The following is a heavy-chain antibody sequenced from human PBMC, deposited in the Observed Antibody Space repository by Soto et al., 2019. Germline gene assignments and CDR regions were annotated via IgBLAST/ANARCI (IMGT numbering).Heavy chain of an antibody. CDR2: IVVGAGNT. V-gene: IGHV1-58*01. CDR1: GFIFSTSA. CDR3: AAELYSGGRCCSFEI. J-gene: IGHJ3*02. D-gene: IGHD2-15*01. Sequence: SVTVSCKASGFIFSTSAVQWVRQARGQRLEWMAWIVVGAGNTNSAQELQERLTVTRDVSTNTAYMELRSLRSEDTAVYYCAAELYSGGRCCSFEIWGQGTTVTVS.